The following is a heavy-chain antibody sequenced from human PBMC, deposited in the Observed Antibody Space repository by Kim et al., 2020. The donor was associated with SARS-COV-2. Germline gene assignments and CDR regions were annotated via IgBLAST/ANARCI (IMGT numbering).Heavy chain of an antibody. V-gene: IGHV3-23*01. CDR3: AKYFGTYPWFDP. D-gene: IGHD1-26*01. J-gene: IGHJ5*02. Sequence: TFAAGASKGPVTISRDQSKNTLYLTMNSLGPKDTAVYYCAKYFGTYPWFDPWGQGTLVTVSS. CDR2: T.